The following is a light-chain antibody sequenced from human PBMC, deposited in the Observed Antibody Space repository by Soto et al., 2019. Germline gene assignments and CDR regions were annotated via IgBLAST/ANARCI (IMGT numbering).Light chain of an antibody. CDR1: QNIRNY. V-gene: IGKV1-39*01. Sequence: IQMTQSPSSLSASVRDSVTITCRASQNIRNYLNWYQQKPGRAPKILIYAASSLQSGVPSRFSGGGSGTDFTLTITSLQPEDFATYYCQQSYSSPWTFGQRSMVDVK. CDR2: AAS. CDR3: QQSYSSPWT. J-gene: IGKJ1*01.